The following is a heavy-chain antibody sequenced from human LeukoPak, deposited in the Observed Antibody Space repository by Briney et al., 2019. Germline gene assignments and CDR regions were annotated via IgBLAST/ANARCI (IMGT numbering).Heavy chain of an antibody. CDR3: ASGRAAFDY. J-gene: IGHJ4*02. CDR2: INHSGST. V-gene: IGHV4-34*01. Sequence: SETLSLTCAVYGGSFSGYYWSWIRQPPGKGLEWIGEINHSGSTNYNPSLKSRVTISVDTSKNQFSLKLSSVTAADTAVYYCASGRAAFDYWGQGTLVTVSS. CDR1: GGSFSGYY. D-gene: IGHD2-15*01.